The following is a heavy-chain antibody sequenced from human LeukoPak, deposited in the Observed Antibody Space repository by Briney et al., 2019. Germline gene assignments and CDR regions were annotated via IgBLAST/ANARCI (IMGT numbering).Heavy chain of an antibody. CDR1: RYSFTSYW. Sequence: PGESLKISCKGSRYSFTSYWIGWVRQMPGKSLEWMGIIYPGDSDTRYSPSFQGQVTISADKSISTAYLQWSSLKASDTAMYYCARQLVVPAATYYFDYWGQGTLVTVSS. CDR2: IYPGDSDT. V-gene: IGHV5-51*01. D-gene: IGHD2-2*01. CDR3: ARQLVVPAATYYFDY. J-gene: IGHJ4*02.